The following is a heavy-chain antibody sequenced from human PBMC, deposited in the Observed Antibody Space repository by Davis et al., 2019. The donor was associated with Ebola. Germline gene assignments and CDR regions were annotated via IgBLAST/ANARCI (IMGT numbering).Heavy chain of an antibody. D-gene: IGHD2-2*01. J-gene: IGHJ4*02. Sequence: GESLKISCAASGFTFSSYWMSWVRQGPGKGLEWVAEIDEDGSKKYYVDSVKGRFTISRDNAKNSLYLQMNSLRAEDTAVYYCARAVVVPGPYYFDYWGQGTLVTVSS. CDR3: ARAVVVPGPYYFDY. CDR1: GFTFSSYW. CDR2: IDEDGSKK. V-gene: IGHV3-7*03.